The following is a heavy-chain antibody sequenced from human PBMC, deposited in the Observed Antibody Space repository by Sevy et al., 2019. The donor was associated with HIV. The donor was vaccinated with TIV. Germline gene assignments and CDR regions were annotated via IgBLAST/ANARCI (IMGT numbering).Heavy chain of an antibody. Sequence: SETLSLTCAVSGYSISSGYYWGWFRQPPGKGLEWIGSMYHSGSTYYNPSLKSRGIISVDMSKNQFSLNLSSVTAADTAVYYCARGGSSAWYSGSDSWGHGTLVTVSS. D-gene: IGHD6-19*01. CDR3: ARGGSSAWYSGSDS. CDR1: GYSISSGYY. CDR2: MYHSGST. J-gene: IGHJ5*01. V-gene: IGHV4-38-2*01.